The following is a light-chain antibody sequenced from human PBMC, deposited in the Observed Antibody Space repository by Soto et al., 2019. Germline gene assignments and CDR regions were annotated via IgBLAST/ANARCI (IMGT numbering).Light chain of an antibody. CDR2: GAS. J-gene: IGKJ5*01. CDR3: QQYGRSVT. Sequence: DIVLTQSPATLSLSPGERATLSCRASQSVSSSYLAWYQQKPGQAPRLLISGASNRATGIPDRFSGGGSGTDFTLTITRLEPEDFAVYYCQQYGRSVTFGQGTRLEIK. V-gene: IGKV3-20*01. CDR1: QSVSSSY.